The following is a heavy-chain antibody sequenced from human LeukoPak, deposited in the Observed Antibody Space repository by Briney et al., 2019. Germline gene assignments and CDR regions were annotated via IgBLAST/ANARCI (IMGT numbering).Heavy chain of an antibody. CDR1: GFTFSSYW. J-gene: IGHJ5*02. CDR3: AKDQGYYYGSGSSNWFDP. V-gene: IGHV3-33*06. CDR2: IWYDGSNK. D-gene: IGHD3-10*01. Sequence: GGSLRLSCAASGFTFSSYWMSWVRQAPGKGLEWVAVIWYDGSNKYYADSVKGRFTMSRDNSKNTLYLQMNSLRAEDTAVYYCAKDQGYYYGSGSSNWFDPWGQGTLVTVSS.